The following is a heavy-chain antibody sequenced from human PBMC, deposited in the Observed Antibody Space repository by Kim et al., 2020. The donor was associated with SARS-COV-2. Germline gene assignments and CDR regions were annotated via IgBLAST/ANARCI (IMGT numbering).Heavy chain of an antibody. CDR3: AHSVTHYDILTGQKYYYGMDV. CDR2: IYYSGST. CDR1: GGSISSYY. J-gene: IGHJ6*02. D-gene: IGHD3-9*01. Sequence: SETLSLTCTVSGGSISSYYWSWIRQPPGKGLEWIGYIYYSGSTNYIPSLKSRVTISVDTSKNQFSLKLSSVTAADTAVYYCAHSVTHYDILTGQKYYYGMDVWGQGTTVTVSS. V-gene: IGHV4-59*01.